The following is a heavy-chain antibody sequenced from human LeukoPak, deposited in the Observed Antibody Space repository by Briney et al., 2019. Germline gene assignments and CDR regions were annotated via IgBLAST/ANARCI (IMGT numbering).Heavy chain of an antibody. D-gene: IGHD3-3*01. V-gene: IGHV1-2*02. J-gene: IGHJ5*02. Sequence: ASVKVSCKASGYTFTCYYMHWVRQAPGQGLEWMGWINPNSGGTNYAQKFQGRVTMTRDTSISTAYMELSRLRSDDTAVYYCARDGSPTYYDFWSGPNWFDPWGQGTPVTVSS. CDR1: GYTFTCYY. CDR3: ARDGSPTYYDFWSGPNWFDP. CDR2: INPNSGGT.